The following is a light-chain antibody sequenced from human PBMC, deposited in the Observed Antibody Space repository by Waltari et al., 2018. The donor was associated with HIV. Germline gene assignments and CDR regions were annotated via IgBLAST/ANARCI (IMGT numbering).Light chain of an antibody. CDR1: SSDIGIYNV. Sequence: QSALTQPASVSGSPGQSITLSCTGISSDIGIYNVVSWYQQHPNIAPKLLIYEVSKRPSGVSARFSASKSGNTASLTISGLQADDEADYYCCSYAASSTSPMVFGTGTKVTVL. CDR3: CSYAASSTSPMV. CDR2: EVS. V-gene: IGLV2-23*02. J-gene: IGLJ1*01.